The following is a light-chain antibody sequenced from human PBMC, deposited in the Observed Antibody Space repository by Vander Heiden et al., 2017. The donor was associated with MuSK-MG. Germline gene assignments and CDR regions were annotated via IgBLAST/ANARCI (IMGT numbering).Light chain of an antibody. CDR2: DAS. J-gene: IGKJ4*01. Sequence: EIVLTQSPATLSLSPGERATLPCRASQSVSSYLDWYQQKPGQAPRLLIYDASNRAHGIPDRFSGSGSGTDFTLTISSLETEDFAVYYWQQRSNLLTFGGGTKVEIK. CDR3: QQRSNLLT. CDR1: QSVSSY. V-gene: IGKV3-11*01.